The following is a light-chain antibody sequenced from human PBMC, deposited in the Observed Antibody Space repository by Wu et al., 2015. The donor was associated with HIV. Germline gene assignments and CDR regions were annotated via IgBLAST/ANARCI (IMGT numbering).Light chain of an antibody. Sequence: DIQMTQSPSSLSASVGDRVTISCRASQDISNYLNWYQQTPGKAPKLLIYAASTLQNGVPSRFSGSGSGTHFTLTISNLQPEDFSIYYCQQSYSVPSLTFGPGTKVDV. J-gene: IGKJ3*01. CDR1: QDISNY. V-gene: IGKV1-39*01. CDR2: AAS. CDR3: QQSYSVPSLT.